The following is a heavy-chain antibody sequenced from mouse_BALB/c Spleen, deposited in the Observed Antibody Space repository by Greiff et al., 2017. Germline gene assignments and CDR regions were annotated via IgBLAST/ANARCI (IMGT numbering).Heavy chain of an antibody. CDR3: ARDEDYYAMDY. J-gene: IGHJ4*01. Sequence: DVHLVESGGGLVQPGGSLKLSCAASGFTFSSYGMSWVRQTPDKRLELVATINSNGGSTYYPDSVKGRFTISRDNAKNTLYLQMSSLKSEDTAMYYCARDEDYYAMDYWGQGTSVTVSS. V-gene: IGHV5-6-3*01. CDR1: GFTFSSYG. CDR2: INSNGGST.